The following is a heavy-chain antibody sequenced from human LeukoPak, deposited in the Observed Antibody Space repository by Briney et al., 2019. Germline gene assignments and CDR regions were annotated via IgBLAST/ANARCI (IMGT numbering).Heavy chain of an antibody. J-gene: IGHJ4*02. CDR1: GFTFSSYA. V-gene: IGHV3-23*01. D-gene: IGHD3-3*01. CDR2: ISGSDGST. CDR3: AKDSLITLNYDFWCGYYSGGYYFDY. Sequence: PGGSLRLSCAASGFTFSSYAMSWVRQAPGKGLEWVSAISGSDGSTYYADSVKGRFTISRDNSKNTLYLQMNSLRAEDTAVYYCAKDSLITLNYDFWCGYYSGGYYFDYWGQGTLVTVSS.